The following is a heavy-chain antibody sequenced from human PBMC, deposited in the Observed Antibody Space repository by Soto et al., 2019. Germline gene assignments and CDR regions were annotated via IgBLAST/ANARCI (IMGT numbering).Heavy chain of an antibody. CDR1: GFTFSSYA. D-gene: IGHD1-1*01. J-gene: IGHJ4*02. Sequence: PGESLKISCAASGFTFSSYAMSWVRQAPGKGLEWVSVISGSGDSTYYADSVKGRFTISRDNSKNTLYLQMNSLRAEDTAVYYCAKRATGTYFDYWGQGTLVTVSS. CDR3: AKRATGTYFDY. V-gene: IGHV3-23*01. CDR2: ISGSGDST.